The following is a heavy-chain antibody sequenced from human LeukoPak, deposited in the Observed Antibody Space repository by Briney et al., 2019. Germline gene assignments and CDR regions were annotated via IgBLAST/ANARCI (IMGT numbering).Heavy chain of an antibody. V-gene: IGHV1-18*01. J-gene: IGHJ4*02. CDR1: GYXFSSYG. CDR2: ISADNGNT. Sequence: ASVKVSCKASGYXFSSYGMSWVRQAPGQGLEWMGWISADNGNTKYADKLQGRVTMTTDTSTTTAYMELRSLRSDDTAGYYCARGVWWPHSGLDYWGQGTLVTVSS. D-gene: IGHD4/OR15-4a*01. CDR3: ARGVWWPHSGLDY.